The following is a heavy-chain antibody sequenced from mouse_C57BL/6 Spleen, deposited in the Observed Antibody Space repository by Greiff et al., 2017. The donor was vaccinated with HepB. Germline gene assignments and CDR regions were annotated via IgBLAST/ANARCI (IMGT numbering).Heavy chain of an antibody. D-gene: IGHD3-1*01. J-gene: IGHJ4*01. CDR2: ISDGGSYT. V-gene: IGHV5-4*01. Sequence: DVHLVESGGGLVKPGGSLKLSCAASGFTFSSYAMSWVRQTPEKRLEWVATISDGGSYTYYPDNVKGRFTISRDNAKNNLYLQMSHLKSEDTAMYYCARDNLSSGAMDYWGQGTSVTVSS. CDR3: ARDNLSSGAMDY. CDR1: GFTFSSYA.